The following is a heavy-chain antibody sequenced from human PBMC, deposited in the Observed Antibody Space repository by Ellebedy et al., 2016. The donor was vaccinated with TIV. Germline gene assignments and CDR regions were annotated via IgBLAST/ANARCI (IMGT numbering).Heavy chain of an antibody. D-gene: IGHD3-22*01. Sequence: ASVKVSXXASGYTFTSYYMHWVRQAPGQGLEWMGIINPSGGSTSYAQKFQGRVTMTRDTSTSTVYMELSSLRSEDTAVYYCARTYYYDSSGYLDAFDIWGQGTMVTVSS. V-gene: IGHV1-46*01. CDR3: ARTYYYDSSGYLDAFDI. J-gene: IGHJ3*02. CDR2: INPSGGST. CDR1: GYTFTSYY.